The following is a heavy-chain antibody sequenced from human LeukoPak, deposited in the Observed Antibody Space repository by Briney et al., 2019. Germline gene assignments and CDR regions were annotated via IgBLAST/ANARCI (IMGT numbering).Heavy chain of an antibody. V-gene: IGHV4-39*07. J-gene: IGHJ4*02. CDR3: ARAVARSGIAAAGLYYFDY. D-gene: IGHD6-13*01. CDR2: IYYSGST. CDR1: GGSISSSNYY. Sequence: SETLSLTCTVSGGSISSSNYYWVWIRQPPGKGLEWIGTIYYSGSTNYNPSLKSRVTISVDTSKNQFSLKLSSETAADTAVYYCARAVARSGIAAAGLYYFDYWGQGTLVTVSS.